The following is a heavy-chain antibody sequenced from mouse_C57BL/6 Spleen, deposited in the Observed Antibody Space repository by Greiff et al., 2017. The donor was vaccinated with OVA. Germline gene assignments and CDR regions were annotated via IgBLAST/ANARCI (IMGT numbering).Heavy chain of an antibody. CDR3: ARRGDYYGSSFDY. J-gene: IGHJ2*01. D-gene: IGHD1-1*01. CDR2: IWSGGST. Sequence: VKLVESGPGLVQPSQSLSITCTVSGFSLTSYGLHWVRQSPGKGLEWLGVIWSGGSTDYNAAFISRLSISKDNSKSQVFFKMNSLQADDTAIYYCARRGDYYGSSFDYWGQGTTLTVAS. V-gene: IGHV2-2*01. CDR1: GFSLTSYG.